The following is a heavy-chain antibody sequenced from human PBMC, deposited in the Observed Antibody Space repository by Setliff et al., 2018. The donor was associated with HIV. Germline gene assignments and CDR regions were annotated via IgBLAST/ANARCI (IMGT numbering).Heavy chain of an antibody. CDR3: ARGDPFTDFDS. Sequence: GASVKVSCKTSGYMFIAYGMSWVRRAPGQGLEWMGWIGPYNGNTRYAQRFQGRVSMTRDTSTSTVYMELSSLRSEDTAVYYCARGDPFTDFDSWGQGTLVTVSS. CDR2: IGPYNGNT. V-gene: IGHV1-18*01. CDR1: GYMFIAYG. D-gene: IGHD3-16*01. J-gene: IGHJ4*02.